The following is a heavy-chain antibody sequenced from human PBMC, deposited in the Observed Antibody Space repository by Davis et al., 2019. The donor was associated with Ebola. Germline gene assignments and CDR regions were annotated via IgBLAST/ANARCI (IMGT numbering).Heavy chain of an antibody. D-gene: IGHD4-23*01. V-gene: IGHV4-59*12. CDR2: IYYSGST. J-gene: IGHJ3*02. Sequence: MPSETLSLTCTVSGGSISSYYWSWIRQPPGKGLEWIGYIYYSGSTNYNPSLKSRVTISVDTSKNQFSLKLSSVTAADTAVYYCARGRLRWSRPYAFDIWGQGTMVTVSS. CDR3: ARGRLRWSRPYAFDI. CDR1: GGSISSYY.